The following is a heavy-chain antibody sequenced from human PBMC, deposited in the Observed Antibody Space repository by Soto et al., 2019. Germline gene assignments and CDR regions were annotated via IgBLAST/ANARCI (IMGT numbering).Heavy chain of an antibody. V-gene: IGHV3-21*06. CDR2: ISSTTNYI. CDR3: ARESEDLTSNFDY. J-gene: IGHJ4*02. Sequence: GSLRVSCAASGFTFSSFSMNWVRQAPGKGLEWVSSISSTTNYIYYGDSMKGRFTISRDNAKNSLYLEMNSLRAEDTAVYYCARESEDLTSNFDYWGQGTLVTVSS. CDR1: GFTFSSFS.